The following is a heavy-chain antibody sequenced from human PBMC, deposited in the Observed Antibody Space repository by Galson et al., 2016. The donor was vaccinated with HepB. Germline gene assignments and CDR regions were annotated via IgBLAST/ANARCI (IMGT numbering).Heavy chain of an antibody. CDR2: ISNDGKTG. V-gene: IGHV3-30*03. Sequence: SLRLSCAGSGFTFSAYAMHWVRQGPGKGLEWVALISNDGKTGHYVDSVKGPFTISRDNSKNTLYLQMNSLRPDDTAIYYCAMPYDNVGFDCGFWGQGTLVTVSS. J-gene: IGHJ4*02. D-gene: IGHD3-9*01. CDR1: GFTFSAYA. CDR3: AMPYDNVGFDCGF.